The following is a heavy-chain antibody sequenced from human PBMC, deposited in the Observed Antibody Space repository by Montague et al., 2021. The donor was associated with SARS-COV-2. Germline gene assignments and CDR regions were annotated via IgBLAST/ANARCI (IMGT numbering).Heavy chain of an antibody. Sequence: SETLSLTCTVSGGSIPNSHQYCGCVRQPPGKGLELIGSVLYTGTPYDHPSLTARVTISLDTSKNQFSLKMYSVTAADTATYFCVAGGDSAKAGAYWGQGTLVTVSS. CDR2: VLYTGTP. CDR1: GGSIPNSHQY. V-gene: IGHV4-39*07. D-gene: IGHD3-16*01. CDR3: VAGGDSAKAGAY. J-gene: IGHJ4*02.